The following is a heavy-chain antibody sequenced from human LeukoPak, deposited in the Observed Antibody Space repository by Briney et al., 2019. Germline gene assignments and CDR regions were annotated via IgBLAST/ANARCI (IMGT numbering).Heavy chain of an antibody. CDR2: ISSSGSTI. V-gene: IGHV3-11*01. Sequence: TGGSLRLSCAASGFTFSDYYMSWIRQAPGKGLEWVSYISSSGSTIYYADSVKGRFTISRDNAKNSLYLQMISLRAEDTAVYYCARYRYSNYGGYYYYYYMDVWGKGTTVTVSS. D-gene: IGHD4-11*01. J-gene: IGHJ6*03. CDR1: GFTFSDYY. CDR3: ARYRYSNYGGYYYYYYMDV.